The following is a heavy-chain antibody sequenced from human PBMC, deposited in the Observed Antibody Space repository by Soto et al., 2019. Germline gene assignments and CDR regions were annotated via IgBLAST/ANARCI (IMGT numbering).Heavy chain of an antibody. CDR2: INPSGDST. J-gene: IGHJ4*02. V-gene: IGHV1-46*01. CDR3: ARDSLSSFDY. CDR1: GYTFTSYY. Sequence: GASVKVSCKASGYTFTSYYIHWVRQAPGQGLEWMGIINPSGDSTSHAQKFQGRVSMTRDTSTSTVYMELSSLRSEDTAVYYCARDSLSSFDYWGQGTLDTVSS.